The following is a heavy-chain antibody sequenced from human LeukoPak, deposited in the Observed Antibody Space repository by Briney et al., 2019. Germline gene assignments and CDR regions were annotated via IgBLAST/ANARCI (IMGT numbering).Heavy chain of an antibody. CDR3: ARERPPGDSSNWFLEGYFDI. J-gene: IGHJ4*02. CDR1: GGTFGSYA. D-gene: IGHD6-13*01. Sequence: SVKVSCKASGGTFGSYAITWVRQAPGQGRECMGWIIPIFGTANYAQKFQGRVTITTDESTSTAYMELSTLRSDDTAVYYCARERPPGDSSNWFLEGYFDIWGQGTLLTVSS. V-gene: IGHV1-69*05. CDR2: IIPIFGTA.